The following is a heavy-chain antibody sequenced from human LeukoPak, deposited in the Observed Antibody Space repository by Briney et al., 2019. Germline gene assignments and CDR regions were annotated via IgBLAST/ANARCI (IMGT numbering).Heavy chain of an antibody. D-gene: IGHD3-10*01. J-gene: IGHJ4*02. CDR1: GYTFTNYA. V-gene: IGHV1-3*01. CDR3: ARERGYGAGSYYNGLYFDS. Sequence: GASVKVSCKASGYTFTNYAMHWVRQAPGQRLELMAWINAGNGNTKYSQKFQGRVTITRDTSASTACMELSSLRSEDTAVYYCARERGYGAGSYYNGLYFDSWGQGTQVTVSS. CDR2: INAGNGNT.